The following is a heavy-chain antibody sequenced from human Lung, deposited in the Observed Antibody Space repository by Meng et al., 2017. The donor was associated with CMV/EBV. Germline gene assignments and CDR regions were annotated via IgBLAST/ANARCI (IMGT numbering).Heavy chain of an antibody. CDR3: ARADKVRFDY. CDR1: GGSMSSTNG. CDR2: IYHSEST. J-gene: IGHJ4*02. Sequence: QVQLGETGPELVNPARDLSITGAVTGGSMSSTNGWKWARQTPGKGLEWIGEIYHSESTNYNPSLKSRVSISVDKSKNQFSLKLSSVTAADTAVYYCARADKVRFDYWGQGTLVTVSS. V-gene: IGHV4-4*02.